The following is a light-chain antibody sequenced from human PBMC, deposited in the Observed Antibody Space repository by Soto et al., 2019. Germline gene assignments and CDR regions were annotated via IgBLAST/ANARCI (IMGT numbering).Light chain of an antibody. Sequence: VLTQSPATLSVSPGERATLSCRASQSVSSSYLAWYRQKPGQAPRLLIYGASNRAAGIPARFSGSGSGTDFTLTISSLEPEDSAVYYCQQRRNWLLSFGGGTKVDIK. V-gene: IGKV3D-20*02. J-gene: IGKJ4*01. CDR1: QSVSSSY. CDR2: GAS. CDR3: QQRRNWLLS.